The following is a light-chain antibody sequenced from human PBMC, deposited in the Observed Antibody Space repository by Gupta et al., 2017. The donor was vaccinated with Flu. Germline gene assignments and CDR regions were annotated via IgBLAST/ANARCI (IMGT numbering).Light chain of an antibody. V-gene: IGKV1-27*01. CDR1: EGISTY. CDR2: VVS. Sequence: PTSVRAAAAPWVSIQCLVSEGISTYLQWFQQRAGKFPKLLMYVVSTGKSGVPDRFSGSWSGTDFTLTITRLQPEDVAVYYCLKDANAPLTFGQGTRVEI. J-gene: IGKJ1*01. CDR3: LKDANAPLT.